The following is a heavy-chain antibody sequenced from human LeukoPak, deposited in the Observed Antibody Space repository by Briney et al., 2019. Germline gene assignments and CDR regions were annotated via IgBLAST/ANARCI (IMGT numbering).Heavy chain of an antibody. D-gene: IGHD5-18*01. Sequence: PGGSLRLSCEASRFTVSSNHMSWVRQALGEGLEWVSIIYSGGETYYADSVMGRFTISRHNSRNTLYLQMNSLRAEDTAVYYCARVDTVMAYYFDLWGQGTLVTVSS. CDR1: RFTVSSNH. CDR3: ARVDTVMAYYFDL. CDR2: IYSGGET. V-gene: IGHV3-53*04. J-gene: IGHJ4*02.